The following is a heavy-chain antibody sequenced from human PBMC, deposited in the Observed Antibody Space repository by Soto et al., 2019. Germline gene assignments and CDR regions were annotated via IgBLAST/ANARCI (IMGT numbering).Heavy chain of an antibody. CDR2: IYYIVTT. Sequence: XARLALACTVSGGSISPYYWSGIRQPPGQGLEWIGDIYYIVTTSYNPTLGSRVTISVDSSKNQFSLKLRSVTAADTAVYYRARTAHMGGSDTQWSQPTLVTVTS. CDR3: ARTAHMGGSDTQ. J-gene: IGHJ4*02. CDR1: GGSISPYY. V-gene: IGHV4-59*01. D-gene: IGHD3-10*01.